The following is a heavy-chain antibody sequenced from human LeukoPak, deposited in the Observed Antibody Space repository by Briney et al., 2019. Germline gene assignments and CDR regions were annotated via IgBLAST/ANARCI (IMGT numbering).Heavy chain of an antibody. CDR3: ARSHYSINDFDY. J-gene: IGHJ4*02. Sequence: SQTLSLTCTVSGGSISSGGYYWSWIRQHPGKGLEWTGYIYYSGSTYYNPSLKSRVTISVDTSKNQFSLKLSSVTAADTAVYYCARSHYSINDFDYWGQGTLVTVSS. CDR2: IYYSGST. V-gene: IGHV4-31*03. CDR1: GGSISSGGYY. D-gene: IGHD4-11*01.